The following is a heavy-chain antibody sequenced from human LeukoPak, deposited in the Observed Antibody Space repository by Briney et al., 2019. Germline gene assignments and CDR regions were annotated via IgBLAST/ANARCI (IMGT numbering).Heavy chain of an antibody. CDR1: GFTFSSYS. CDR3: ARDGRSRGYYYYYYGMDV. Sequence: GGSLRLSCAASGFTFSSYSMNWVRQAPGKGLEWVSSISSSSSYIYYADSVKGRFTISRDNAKNSLYLQMNSLRAEDTAVYYCARDGRSRGYYYYYYGMDVWGQGTTVTVSS. J-gene: IGHJ6*02. D-gene: IGHD3-10*01. V-gene: IGHV3-21*01. CDR2: ISSSSSYI.